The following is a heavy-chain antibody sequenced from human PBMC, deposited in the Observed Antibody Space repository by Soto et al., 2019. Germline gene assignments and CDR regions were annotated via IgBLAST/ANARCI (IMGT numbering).Heavy chain of an antibody. CDR1: GGSISSYY. V-gene: IGHV4-59*01. J-gene: IGHJ4*02. CDR3: ARSSCGGDCNVRRFDY. Sequence: TSETLSLTCTVSGGSISSYYWSWIRQPPGKGLEWIGYIYYSGSTNYNPSLKSRVTISVDTSKNQFSLKLSSVTAADTAVYYCARSSCGGDCNVRRFDYWGQGTLVTVSS. CDR2: IYYSGST. D-gene: IGHD2-21*02.